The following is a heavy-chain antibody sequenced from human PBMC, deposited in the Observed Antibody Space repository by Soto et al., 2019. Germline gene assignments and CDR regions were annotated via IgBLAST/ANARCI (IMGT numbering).Heavy chain of an antibody. Sequence: EAQLLESGGELIQPGGSLRLSGAAPGFTYSSNGMSWVRQPPGKGLEWIAGLSRGGGSTYYADSVKGRFTISRDNSKNTLDLIMNSLRVEDTALYYCARDGQYRTDGFDIWGQGTMVTVSS. D-gene: IGHD5-12*01. CDR1: GFTYSSNG. CDR2: LSRGGGST. CDR3: ARDGQYRTDGFDI. V-gene: IGHV3-23*01. J-gene: IGHJ3*02.